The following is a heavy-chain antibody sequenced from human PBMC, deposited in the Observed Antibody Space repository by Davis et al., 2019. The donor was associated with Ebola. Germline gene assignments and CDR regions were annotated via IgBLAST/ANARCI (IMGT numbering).Heavy chain of an antibody. Sequence: AASVKVSCKASGYTFTSYDINWVRQATGQGLEWMGWMNPNSGNTGYAQKFQGRITMTRNISISTAYMELSSLRSEDKAVYYCARRVGGRSGFDYWGQGSLVTVSS. CDR3: ARRVGGRSGFDY. J-gene: IGHJ4*02. D-gene: IGHD3-16*01. CDR2: MNPNSGNT. CDR1: GYTFTSYD. V-gene: IGHV1-8*01.